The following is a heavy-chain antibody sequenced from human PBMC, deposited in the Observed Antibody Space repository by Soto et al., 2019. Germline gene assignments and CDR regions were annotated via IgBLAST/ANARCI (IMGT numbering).Heavy chain of an antibody. CDR1: GDSISSYY. J-gene: IGHJ5*02. CDR2: LYYGRSA. D-gene: IGHD3-22*01. Sequence: QVQLQESGPGLVKPSETLSLTCAVSGDSISSYYCMWIRQPPGQGLDSIGYLYYGRSANYNPSLKSRVTLSVDTSTHQCSLTLSSMTAADTAVYYGALRSMAVVPESWGQGTLVTVSS. V-gene: IGHV4-59*01. CDR3: ALRSMAVVPES.